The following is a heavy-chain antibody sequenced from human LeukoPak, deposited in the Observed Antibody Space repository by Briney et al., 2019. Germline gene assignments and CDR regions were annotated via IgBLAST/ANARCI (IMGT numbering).Heavy chain of an antibody. V-gene: IGHV4-34*01. CDR3: ARWARHPDN. CDR2: ITHSGST. Sequence: SETLSLTCAVYGGSFSGYYWSWIRQPPGKGLEWLGEITHSGSTNYNPSLKSRVTISVDTSKNQFSLKLSSVTAADTAVYYCARWARHPDNWGQGTLVTVSS. CDR1: GGSFSGYY. J-gene: IGHJ4*02. D-gene: IGHD1-26*01.